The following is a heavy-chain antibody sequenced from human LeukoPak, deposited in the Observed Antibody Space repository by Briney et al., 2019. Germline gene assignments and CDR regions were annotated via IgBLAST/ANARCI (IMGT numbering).Heavy chain of an antibody. V-gene: IGHV3-23*01. CDR3: AKTQGYYDA. CDR2: IYGDDDKT. J-gene: IGHJ5*02. D-gene: IGHD2-15*01. CDR1: GFTFSNYA. Sequence: QPGGSLRLSCVASGFTFSNYAMTWVRQAPGKGLEMVSGIYGDDDKTVYGAAVKGRFTISRDNSKNTLFLQMNSLRADDTAVYYCAKTQGYYDAWGQGALVTVSS.